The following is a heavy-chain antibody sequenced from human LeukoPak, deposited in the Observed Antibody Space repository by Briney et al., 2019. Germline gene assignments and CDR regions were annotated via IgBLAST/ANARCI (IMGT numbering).Heavy chain of an antibody. V-gene: IGHV3-21*01. Sequence: PGGSLRLSCAASGFTFSSYSMNWVRQAPGEGLEWVSSISSSRSYICYADSVKGRFTISRDNAKNSLYLQMNSLRAEDTAVYYCASWAAFDIWGQGTMVTVSS. CDR2: ISSSRSYI. J-gene: IGHJ3*02. CDR1: GFTFSSYS. D-gene: IGHD3-16*01. CDR3: ASWAAFDI.